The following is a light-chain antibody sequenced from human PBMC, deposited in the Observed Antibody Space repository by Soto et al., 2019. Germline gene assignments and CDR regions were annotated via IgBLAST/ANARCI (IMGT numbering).Light chain of an antibody. CDR3: QAWDSSTEVV. J-gene: IGLJ2*01. CDR1: KLGDKY. CDR2: QDS. Sequence: SYELTQPPSVSVSPGQTASITCSGDKLGDKYACWYQQKPGQSPLLVIYQDSKRPSGIPERFSGSNSGNTATLTISGTQAMYEADYYCQAWDSSTEVVFGGGTKLTVL. V-gene: IGLV3-1*01.